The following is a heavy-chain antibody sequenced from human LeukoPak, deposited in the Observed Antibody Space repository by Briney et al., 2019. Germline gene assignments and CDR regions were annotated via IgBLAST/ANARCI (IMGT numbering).Heavy chain of an antibody. V-gene: IGHV3-33*08. CDR1: GFTFSSYE. J-gene: IGHJ4*02. Sequence: PGGSLRLSCAASGFTFSSYEMNWVRQAPGKGLEWVAVIWFDGSNKYYADSVKGRFTISRDNSKNTLYLQMNSLRAEDTAVYYCARDLGTVDYWGQGTLVTVSS. CDR2: IWFDGSNK. D-gene: IGHD1-14*01. CDR3: ARDLGTVDY.